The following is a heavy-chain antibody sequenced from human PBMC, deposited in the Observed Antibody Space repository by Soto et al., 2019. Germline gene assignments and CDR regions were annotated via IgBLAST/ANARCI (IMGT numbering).Heavy chain of an antibody. CDR2: IWYDGSNK. CDR1: GFTFSSYG. Sequence: GGSLRLSCAASGFTFSSYGMHWVRQAPGKGLEWVAVIWYDGSNKYYADSVKGRLTISRDNSKNTLYLQMNSLRAEDTAVYYCARELRLASYYGSGSYYNLKFDYWGQGTLVTVSS. CDR3: ARELRLASYYGSGSYYNLKFDY. J-gene: IGHJ4*02. V-gene: IGHV3-33*01. D-gene: IGHD3-10*01.